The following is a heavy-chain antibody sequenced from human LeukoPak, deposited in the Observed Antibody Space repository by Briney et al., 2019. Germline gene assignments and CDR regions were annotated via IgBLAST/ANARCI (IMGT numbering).Heavy chain of an antibody. CDR3: ARVWSYYDFWSGYYDAFDI. D-gene: IGHD3-3*01. CDR2: ISSSGSTI. V-gene: IGHV3-11*01. J-gene: IGHJ3*02. CDR1: GFTFSDYY. Sequence: GGSLRLSCAASGFTFSDYYMSWIRQAPGKGLEWVSYISSSGSTIYYADSVKGRFTISRGNAKNSLYLQMNSLRAEDTAVYYCARVWSYYDFWSGYYDAFDIWGQGTMVTVSS.